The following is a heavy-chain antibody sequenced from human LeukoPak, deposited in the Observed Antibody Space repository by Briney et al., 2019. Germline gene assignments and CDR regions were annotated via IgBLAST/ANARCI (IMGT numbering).Heavy chain of an antibody. CDR2: IYSGGST. CDR3: ARERHVWGSYYFDY. D-gene: IGHD3-16*01. Sequence: GGSLRLSCAASGFTVSGNYMSWDRQAPGKGLEWVSVIYSGGSTYYADSVKGRFTISRDNSKNTLYLQMNSLRAEDTAVYYCARERHVWGSYYFDYWGQGTLVTVSS. CDR1: GFTVSGNY. J-gene: IGHJ4*02. V-gene: IGHV3-53*01.